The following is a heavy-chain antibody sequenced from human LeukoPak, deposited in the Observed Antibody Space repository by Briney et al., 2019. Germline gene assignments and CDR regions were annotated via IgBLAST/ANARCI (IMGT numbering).Heavy chain of an antibody. CDR1: GFTFSSYW. V-gene: IGHV3-74*01. D-gene: IGHD6-19*01. Sequence: GGSLRLSCAASGFTFSSYWMHWVRQAPEKGLVWVSRINPDGSTTTYADSVEGRFTISRDNARNTLYLQMNSLRAEDTAVYYCAKGQYSSGWYYFDYWGQGTLVTVSS. CDR2: INPDGSTT. CDR3: AKGQYSSGWYYFDY. J-gene: IGHJ4*02.